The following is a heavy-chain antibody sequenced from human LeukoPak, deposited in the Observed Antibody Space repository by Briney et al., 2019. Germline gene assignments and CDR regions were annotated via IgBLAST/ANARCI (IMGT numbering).Heavy chain of an antibody. V-gene: IGHV1-2*02. CDR3: AREGVIGDGYNFFDY. J-gene: IGHJ4*02. CDR1: GYTFIGYY. CDR2: INPHSGGT. Sequence: ASVKVSCEASGYTFIGYYMHWVRQAPGQGLEWMGWINPHSGGTNSEQSFQGRVTMSRDTSISTVYMELSRLRSDDTALYYCAREGVIGDGYNFFDYWGQGTLVTVSS. D-gene: IGHD5-24*01.